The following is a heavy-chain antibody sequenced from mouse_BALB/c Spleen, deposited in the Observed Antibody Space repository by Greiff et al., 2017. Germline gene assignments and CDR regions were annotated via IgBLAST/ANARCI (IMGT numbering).Heavy chain of an antibody. J-gene: IGHJ3*01. Sequence: EVQLVESGGGLVKPGGSLKLSCAASGFTFSSYAMSWVRQTPEKRLEWVASISSGGSTYYPERVKGRFTISIDNARNILYLQMSSLRSEDTAMYYCARGRGDGNFFAYWGQGTLVTVSA. CDR2: ISSGGST. V-gene: IGHV5-6-5*01. CDR3: ARGRGDGNFFAY. D-gene: IGHD2-3*01. CDR1: GFTFSSYA.